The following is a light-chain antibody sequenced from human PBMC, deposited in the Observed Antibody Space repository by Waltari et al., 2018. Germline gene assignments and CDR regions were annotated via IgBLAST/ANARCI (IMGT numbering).Light chain of an antibody. CDR2: DAS. CDR1: QGIDSW. J-gene: IGKJ1*01. CDR3: QQYNSDSQN. Sequence: DIQMTQSPSTLSASVGDRVTITCRDSQGIDSWFAWYQQNPGKAPKRLIYDASSLERGGPSRCSGSGSGTEFTLTISSLQPDDFATYYCQQYNSDSQNFGQGTKVEIK. V-gene: IGKV1-5*01.